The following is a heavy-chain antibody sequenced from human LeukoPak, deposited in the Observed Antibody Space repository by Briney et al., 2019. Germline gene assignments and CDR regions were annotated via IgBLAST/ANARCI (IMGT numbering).Heavy chain of an antibody. CDR3: AGHHTRGSAQRVDY. D-gene: IGHD3-10*01. Sequence: PGGSLRLSCSASGFTFSRYGMNWARQAPGKGLEYVSAISKNGDRTYYADSVKGRFTISRDNSENTLYVQMNSLRAEDTAVYYCAGHHTRGSAQRVDYWGQGTLVTVSS. CDR2: ISKNGDRT. J-gene: IGHJ4*02. V-gene: IGHV3-64*04. CDR1: GFTFSRYG.